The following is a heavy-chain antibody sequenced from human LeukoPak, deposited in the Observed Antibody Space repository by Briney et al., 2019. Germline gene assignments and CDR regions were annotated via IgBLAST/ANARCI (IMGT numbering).Heavy chain of an antibody. J-gene: IGHJ1*01. V-gene: IGHV1-69*04. CDR2: IIPILGIA. Sequence: GASVKVSCKASGGTFSSFAISWVRQAPGQGLEWMGRIIPILGIANYAQKFQGRVTITADKSTSTAYMELSSLRSEDTAVYYCARDEEIGRYCSGGSCYRAEYFQHWGQGTLVTVSS. CDR3: ARDEEIGRYCSGGSCYRAEYFQH. CDR1: GGTFSSFA. D-gene: IGHD2-15*01.